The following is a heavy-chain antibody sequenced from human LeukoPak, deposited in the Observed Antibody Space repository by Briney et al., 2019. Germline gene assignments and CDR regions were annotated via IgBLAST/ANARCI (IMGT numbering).Heavy chain of an antibody. J-gene: IGHJ5*02. V-gene: IGHV1-18*01. CDR1: GYTFTSYG. Sequence: ASVKVSCKASGYTFTSYGISWVRQAPGQGLEWMGWISAYNGNTNYAQKLQGRVTMTTDTSTSTAYMELRSLRSDDTAVYYCARDSGSYLPNWFDPWGQGTLVTVSS. D-gene: IGHD1-26*01. CDR3: ARDSGSYLPNWFDP. CDR2: ISAYNGNT.